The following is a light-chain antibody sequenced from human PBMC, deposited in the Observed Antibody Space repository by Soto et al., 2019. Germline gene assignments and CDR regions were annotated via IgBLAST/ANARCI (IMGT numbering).Light chain of an antibody. J-gene: IGLJ2*01. CDR2: VNN. Sequence: QSVLTQPPSASVTPGQRVTISCSGSNSNIGSNTVNWYQQLPGAAPKLLIYVNNRRPSGVPDRFSGSRSGTSASLAISGLQSEDEADYYCAAWDDSLNGPVFGGGTKLTVL. V-gene: IGLV1-44*01. CDR1: NSNIGSNT. CDR3: AAWDDSLNGPV.